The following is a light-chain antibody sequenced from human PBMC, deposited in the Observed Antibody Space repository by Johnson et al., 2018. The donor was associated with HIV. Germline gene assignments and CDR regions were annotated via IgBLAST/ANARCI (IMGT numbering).Light chain of an antibody. J-gene: IGLJ1*01. Sequence: QAVLSQPPSVSAAPVQRVTRSYSGSSSNIWNNYVSWYQQLPGTAPKLLIYDNNKRPSGIPDRFSGSKSGTSATLGITGLQPGDEADYYCGTWDSSLRAYVFGTGTKVTVL. CDR1: SSNIWNNY. CDR3: GTWDSSLRAYV. V-gene: IGLV1-51*01. CDR2: DNN.